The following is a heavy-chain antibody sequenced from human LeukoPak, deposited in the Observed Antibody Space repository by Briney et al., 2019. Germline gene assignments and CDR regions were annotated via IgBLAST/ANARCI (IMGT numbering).Heavy chain of an antibody. CDR2: ICPDGTVT. Sequence: GGSLRLSCAASGFIFNRYTMHWVRQAPGKGPMWVSRICPDGTVTNYADSVKARFIISRDNARNTVYLQMNSLRVEDTAVYYCVRDFRSADYWGQGTLVTVSS. J-gene: IGHJ4*02. CDR3: VRDFRSADY. CDR1: GFIFNRYT. V-gene: IGHV3-74*01.